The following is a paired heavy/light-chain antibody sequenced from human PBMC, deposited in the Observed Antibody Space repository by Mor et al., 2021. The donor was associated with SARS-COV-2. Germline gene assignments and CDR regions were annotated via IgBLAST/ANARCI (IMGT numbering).Heavy chain of an antibody. J-gene: IGHJ4*02. CDR3: AVGLWFGELLADY. Sequence: EVQLVESGGGLVQPGGSLRLSCAASGFTVSSNYMSWVRQAPGKGLEWVSVIYSGGSTYYADSVKGRFTISRHNSKNTLYLQMNSLRAEDTAVYYCAVGLWFGELLADYWGQGTLVTVSS. V-gene: IGHV3-53*04. D-gene: IGHD3-10*01. CDR1: GFTVSSNY. CDR2: IYSGGST.
Light chain of an antibody. Sequence: AIRITQSPSTLSASTGDTVTITCRASQGIAGYLAWYQQKPGKAPNLLIYAASTLNSGVPSRFSGGGSGTDFTLTISCLQSEDFASYYCQQYYNYPYTFGQGTKVEIK. CDR1: QGIAGY. J-gene: IGKJ2*01. CDR3: QQYYNYPYT. V-gene: IGKV1-8*01. CDR2: AAS.